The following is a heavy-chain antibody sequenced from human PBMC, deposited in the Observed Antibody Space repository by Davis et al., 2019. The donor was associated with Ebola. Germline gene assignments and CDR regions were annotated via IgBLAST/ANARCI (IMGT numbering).Heavy chain of an antibody. CDR3: ARAYGEASFYGMDV. CDR2: ISYDGSNK. V-gene: IGHV3-30-3*01. Sequence: PGGSLRLSCAASGFTFSSYAMHWVRQAPGKGLEWVAVISYDGSNKYYADSVKGRFTISRDNSKNTLYLQMNSLRAEDTAVYYCARAYGEASFYGMDVWGKGTTVTVSS. CDR1: GFTFSSYA. D-gene: IGHD1-26*01. J-gene: IGHJ6*04.